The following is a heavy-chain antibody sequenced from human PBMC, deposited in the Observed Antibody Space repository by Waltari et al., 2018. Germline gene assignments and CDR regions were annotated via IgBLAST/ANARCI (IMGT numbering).Heavy chain of an antibody. D-gene: IGHD6-19*01. CDR2: ISNDGTIK. V-gene: IGHV3-30*18. Sequence: QVQLVESGGGVVQPGRSLRLSCAASGFTLRSYGMHWVRQAPGKGLEWVAVISNDGTIKNYAESVKGRFTISRDNSKITLYLQMNSLGTEDTAVYYCAKLAGDPGDGFDVWGQGTMVSVSS. CDR3: AKLAGDPGDGFDV. J-gene: IGHJ3*01. CDR1: GFTLRSYG.